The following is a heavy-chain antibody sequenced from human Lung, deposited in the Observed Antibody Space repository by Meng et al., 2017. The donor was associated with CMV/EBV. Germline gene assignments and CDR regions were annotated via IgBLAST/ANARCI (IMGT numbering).Heavy chain of an antibody. J-gene: IGHJ2*01. CDR1: GFSFSNHV. CDR3: AKKSGDNLGWYFDI. Sequence: GEXXKISCAASGFSFSNHVMSWVRQTPGKGLEWVSTISGSSGSTYYADSVKGRFTVSRDNSKNTLNLQMNSLRVETTSGYYCAKKSGDNLGWYFDILGRGXLVTVSS. D-gene: IGHD3-3*01. CDR2: ISGSSGST. V-gene: IGHV3-23*01.